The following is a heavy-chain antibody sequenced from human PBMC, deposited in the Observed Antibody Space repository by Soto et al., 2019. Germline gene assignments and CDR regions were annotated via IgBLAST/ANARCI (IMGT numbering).Heavy chain of an antibody. J-gene: IGHJ6*01. CDR2: INPNSGGT. CDR1: GYSFTSYA. Sequence: GASVKVSCKASGYSFTSYAMHWVRQAPGQGLEWMGWINPNSGGTNYAQKFQGWVTMTRDTSISTAYMELSRLRSDDTAVYYCKVLMVSYGMDVWGQGTTVTVSS. D-gene: IGHD2-8*01. CDR3: KVLMVSYGMDV. V-gene: IGHV1-2*04.